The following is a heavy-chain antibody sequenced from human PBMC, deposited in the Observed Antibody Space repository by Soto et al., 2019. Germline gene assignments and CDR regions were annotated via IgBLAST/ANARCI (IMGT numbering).Heavy chain of an antibody. CDR3: VRDFGWYFRSGYMDV. CDR2: INADSSYI. V-gene: IGHV3-21*02. D-gene: IGHD3-3*01. CDR1: GFDFRSYS. J-gene: IGHJ6*03. Sequence: EVQLVESGGGLVEPGGSLRLSCAASGFDFRSYSMNWVRRAPGKGLEWVSSINADSSYIYYAHSLRGRFTISRDNAKDSPYLQMNSLRAEDTAVYYCVRDFGWYFRSGYMDVWGDGATVTVSS.